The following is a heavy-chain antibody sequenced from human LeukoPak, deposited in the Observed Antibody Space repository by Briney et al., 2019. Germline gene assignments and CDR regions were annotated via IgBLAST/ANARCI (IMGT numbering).Heavy chain of an antibody. D-gene: IGHD6-13*01. Sequence: SETLSLTCAVYGGSFSGYYWSWIRQPPGKGLEWIGEINHSGSTNYNPSLKSRVTISVDTSKNQFSLKLSSVTAADTAVYYCASYGIAAAVDYWGQGTLVTVPS. CDR1: GGSFSGYY. V-gene: IGHV4-34*01. CDR2: INHSGST. CDR3: ASYGIAAAVDY. J-gene: IGHJ4*02.